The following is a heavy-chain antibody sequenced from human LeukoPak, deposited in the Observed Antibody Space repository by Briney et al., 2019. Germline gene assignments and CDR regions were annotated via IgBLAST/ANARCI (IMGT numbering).Heavy chain of an antibody. V-gene: IGHV4-59*01. CDR3: ARGEAMGYYFDY. Sequence: SETLSLTCTVSGGSISSYYWSWIRQPPGKGLEWIGYIYYSGSTNYNPSLKSRVTISVDTSKNQFSLKLSSVTAADTAVYYCARGEAMGYYFDYWGHGTLVTVSS. D-gene: IGHD5-18*01. CDR2: IYYSGST. J-gene: IGHJ4*01. CDR1: GGSISSYY.